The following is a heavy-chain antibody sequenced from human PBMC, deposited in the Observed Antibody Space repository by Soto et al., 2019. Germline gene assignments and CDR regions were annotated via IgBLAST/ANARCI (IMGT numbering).Heavy chain of an antibody. CDR3: AREVAVACVPPGGAFQV. V-gene: IGHV3-33*01. CDR2: LWSDGSTR. J-gene: IGHJ3*01. CDR1: GFTLSSYG. Sequence: QVQLVESGGGVVQPGTSLRLSCAASGFTLSSYGMHWVRQAPGKGLEWVAVLWSDGSTRYYADSVEGRFTISRDISKNTLSLLMNSLRADDTAIYYCAREVAVACVPPGGAFQVWGQGTMVTVSS. D-gene: IGHD6-19*01.